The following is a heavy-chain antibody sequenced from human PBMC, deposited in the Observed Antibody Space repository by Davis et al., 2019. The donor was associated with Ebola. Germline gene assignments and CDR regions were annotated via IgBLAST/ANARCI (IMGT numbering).Heavy chain of an antibody. J-gene: IGHJ4*02. V-gene: IGHV4-34*01. CDR3: ARASYDYIWGSYRHNPYYFDY. CDR2: INHSGST. CDR1: GGSFSGYY. Sequence: PGGSLRLSCAVYGGSFSGYYWSWIRQPPGKGLEWIGEINHSGSTNYNPSLKSRVTISVDASKNQFSLKLSSVTAADTAVYYCARASYDYIWGSYRHNPYYFDYWGQGTLVTVSS. D-gene: IGHD3-16*02.